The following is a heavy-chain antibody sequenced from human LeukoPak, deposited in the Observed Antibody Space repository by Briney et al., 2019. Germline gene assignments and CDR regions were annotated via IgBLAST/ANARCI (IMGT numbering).Heavy chain of an antibody. Sequence: PSGTLSLTCAVSGASISSSNWWSWVRQPPGKGLEWIGEFYHDGSINYNPSLKSRVTISVDKSNNQFSLILTSVTAADTAVYYCARVALITIHENDAFDIWGQGTVVTVSS. D-gene: IGHD3-3*01. CDR2: FYHDGSI. CDR3: ARVALITIHENDAFDI. J-gene: IGHJ3*02. CDR1: GASISSSNW. V-gene: IGHV4-4*02.